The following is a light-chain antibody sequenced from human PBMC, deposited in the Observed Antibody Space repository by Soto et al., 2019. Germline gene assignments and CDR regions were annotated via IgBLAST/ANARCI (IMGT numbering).Light chain of an antibody. J-gene: IGKJ2*01. V-gene: IGKV1-39*01. CDR3: KKPYSTSEYT. CDR2: AAS. Sequence: DIQMTQSPSSLSASVGDSVTITCRASQSINSYLNWYQQKPGQAAKVLICAASTLQAGVPSRFSGRGYGTAFTLTISSLQPEDFATYCCKKPYSTSEYTFGQGTKVQIX. CDR1: QSINSY.